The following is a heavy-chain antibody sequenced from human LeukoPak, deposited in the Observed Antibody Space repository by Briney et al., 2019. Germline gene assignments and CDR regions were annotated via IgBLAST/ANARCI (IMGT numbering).Heavy chain of an antibody. V-gene: IGHV3-21*01. CDR3: ARDILYGSGSYYNALFYYYGMDV. Sequence: GGSLRLSCAASGFTFSSYSMNWARQAPGKGLEWVSSISSSSSYIYYADSVKGRFTISRDNAKNSLYLQMNSLRAEDTAVYYCARDILYGSGSYYNALFYYYGMDVWGQGTTVTVSS. J-gene: IGHJ6*02. CDR2: ISSSSSYI. CDR1: GFTFSSYS. D-gene: IGHD3-10*01.